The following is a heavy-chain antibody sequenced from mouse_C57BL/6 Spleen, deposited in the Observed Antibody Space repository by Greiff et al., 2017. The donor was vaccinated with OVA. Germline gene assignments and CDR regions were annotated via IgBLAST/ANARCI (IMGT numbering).Heavy chain of an antibody. D-gene: IGHD2-3*01. J-gene: IGHJ1*03. CDR3: ARSYGYYRHWYFDV. V-gene: IGHV1-61*01. CDR1: GYTFTSYW. CDR2: IYPSDSET. Sequence: QVQLQQPGAELVRPGSSVKLSCKASGYTFTSYWMDWVKQRPGQGLEWIGNIYPSDSETHYNQKFKDKATLTVDKSSSTAYMQLSSLTSEDSAVYYCARSYGYYRHWYFDVWGTGTTVTVSS.